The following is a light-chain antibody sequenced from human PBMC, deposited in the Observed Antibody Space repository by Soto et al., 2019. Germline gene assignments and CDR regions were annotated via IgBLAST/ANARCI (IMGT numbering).Light chain of an antibody. V-gene: IGKV1-33*01. CDR3: QHYDHLPIT. CDR2: DAS. J-gene: IGKJ5*01. Sequence: IQMTQSPSSLSASVGDIVTITCLASQSISSYLNWYQQKPGKAPRLLLYDASSLETGVPSRFSGSGSGTDFTLTISSLQPEDVATYYCQHYDHLPITFGQGTRLEFK. CDR1: QSISSY.